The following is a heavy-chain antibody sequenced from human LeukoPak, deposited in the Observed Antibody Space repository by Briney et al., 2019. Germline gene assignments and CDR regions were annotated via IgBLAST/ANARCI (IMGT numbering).Heavy chain of an antibody. CDR2: INAGNGNT. CDR3: ARLGTYGDAFDI. CDR1: GYTFTSYA. D-gene: IGHD2-21*01. J-gene: IGHJ3*02. Sequence: GASVKVSCKAAGYTFTSYAMHWGRQAPGQRLEWMGWINAGNGNTKYSQEFQGRVTITRDTSASTAYMELSSLRSEDMAVYYCARLGTYGDAFDIWGQGTMVTVSS. V-gene: IGHV1-3*03.